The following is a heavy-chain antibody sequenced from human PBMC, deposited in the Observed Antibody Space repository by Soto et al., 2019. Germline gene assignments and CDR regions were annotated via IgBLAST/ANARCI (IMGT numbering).Heavy chain of an antibody. CDR1: GGSISSYY. J-gene: IGHJ4*02. CDR3: ARWGFCSSTTCYPDS. Sequence: QVQLQESGPGLLKPSETLSLTCSVSGGSISSYYWSWIRQPLGKGLEWIGYMYYSGSTTYNPSLTSRVTISVDTSRKQFALRLSSVTAADTAVYYCARWGFCSSTTCYPDSWGQGTLVTVSS. V-gene: IGHV4-59*08. D-gene: IGHD2-2*01. CDR2: MYYSGST.